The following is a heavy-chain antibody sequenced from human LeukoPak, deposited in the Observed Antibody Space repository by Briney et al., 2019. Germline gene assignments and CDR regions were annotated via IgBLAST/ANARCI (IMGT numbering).Heavy chain of an antibody. J-gene: IGHJ6*03. Sequence: GESLKISCKGSGYSFTSYWIGWVRQMPGKGLEWMGIIYPGDSDTRYSPSFQGQVTISADKSISTAYLQWSSLKASDTAMYYCARHRIEKDNWDYYYYYMDVWGKGTTVTVSS. CDR2: IYPGDSDT. D-gene: IGHD1-20*01. V-gene: IGHV5-51*01. CDR1: GYSFTSYW. CDR3: ARHRIEKDNWDYYYYYMDV.